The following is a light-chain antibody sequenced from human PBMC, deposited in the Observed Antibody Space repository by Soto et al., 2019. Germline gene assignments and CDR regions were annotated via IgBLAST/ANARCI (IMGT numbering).Light chain of an antibody. CDR3: SSYTSSSTLSTYV. V-gene: IGLV2-14*03. CDR1: SSDVGGYNY. CDR2: DVS. J-gene: IGLJ1*01. Sequence: HSVLTQPASLSGFPGQSITISCTGTSSDVGGYNYVSWYQHHPGKAPKLMIYDVSNRPSGVSNRFSGSKSGNTASLIISGLQAEDEADYYCSSYTSSSTLSTYVFGTGTKVTVL.